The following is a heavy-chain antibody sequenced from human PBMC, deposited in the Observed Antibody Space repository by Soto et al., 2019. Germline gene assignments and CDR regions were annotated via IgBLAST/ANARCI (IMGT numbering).Heavy chain of an antibody. CDR1: GGSISSGGYY. Sequence: SETLSLTCTVSGGSISSGGYYWNWLRQHPGKGLEWIGFIYFGGSFNYNPSLTSRVTLSVETSKNQFSMRVTSVTAADTAVYYCARSYYDSTGFAVDPWGQGTLVTVSS. CDR3: ARSYYDSTGFAVDP. J-gene: IGHJ5*02. CDR2: IYFGGSF. V-gene: IGHV4-61*08. D-gene: IGHD3-22*01.